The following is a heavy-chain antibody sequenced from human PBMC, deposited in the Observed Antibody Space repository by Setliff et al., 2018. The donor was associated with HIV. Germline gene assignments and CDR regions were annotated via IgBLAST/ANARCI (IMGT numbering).Heavy chain of an antibody. V-gene: IGHV2-70*17. CDR1: GFSLSTSGMS. CDR3: ARSGIVSGSYLAFGY. CDR2: IDWDDDK. Sequence: SGPTLVNPTQTLTLTCTFSGFSLSTSGMSVSWIRQPPGKALEWLARIDWDDDKFYRTSLKTRLTISKDTSKNQVVLTMTNMDPVDTATYYCARSGIVSGSYLAFGYWGQGTLVTVSS. D-gene: IGHD1-26*01. J-gene: IGHJ4*02.